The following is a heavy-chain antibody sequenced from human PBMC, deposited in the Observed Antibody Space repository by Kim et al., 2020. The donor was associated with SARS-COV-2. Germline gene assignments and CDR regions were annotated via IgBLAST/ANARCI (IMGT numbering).Heavy chain of an antibody. CDR3: ASGGWDGGNSIVNYYGMDV. D-gene: IGHD2-21*02. CDR2: IIPIFGTA. CDR1: GGTFSSYA. V-gene: IGHV1-69*13. Sequence: SVKVSCKASGGTFSSYAISWVRQAPGQGLEWMGGIIPIFGTANYAQKFQGRVTITADESTSTAYMELSSLRSEDTAVYYCASGGWDGGNSIVNYYGMDVWGQGTTVTVSS. J-gene: IGHJ6*02.